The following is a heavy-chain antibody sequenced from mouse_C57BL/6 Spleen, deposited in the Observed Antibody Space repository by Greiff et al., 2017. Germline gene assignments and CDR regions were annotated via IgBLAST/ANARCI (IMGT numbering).Heavy chain of an antibody. CDR1: GFTFSDYG. V-gene: IGHV5-17*01. CDR2: ISSGSSTI. Sequence: EVQVVESGGGLVKPGGSLKLSCAASGFTFSDYGMHWVRQAPEKGLEWVAYISSGSSTIYYADTVKGRFTISRDNAKNTLFLQMTSLRSEDTAMYYCARAYYSNRFAYWGQGTLVTVSA. J-gene: IGHJ3*01. CDR3: ARAYYSNRFAY. D-gene: IGHD2-5*01.